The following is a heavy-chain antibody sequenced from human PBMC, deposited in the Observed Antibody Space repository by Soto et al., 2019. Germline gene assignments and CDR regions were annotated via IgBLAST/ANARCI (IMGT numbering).Heavy chain of an antibody. CDR2: ISYDGSNK. V-gene: IGHV3-30*18. D-gene: IGHD3-3*01. J-gene: IGHJ4*02. CDR3: AKSLLGVVNLLPPEDY. Sequence: GGSLRLSCAASGFTFSSYGIHFVRHAPFKGLEWVAVISYDGSNKYYADSVKGRFTISRDNSKNTLYLQMNSLRAEDTAVYYCAKSLLGVVNLLPPEDYWGQGTLVTVSS. CDR1: GFTFSSYG.